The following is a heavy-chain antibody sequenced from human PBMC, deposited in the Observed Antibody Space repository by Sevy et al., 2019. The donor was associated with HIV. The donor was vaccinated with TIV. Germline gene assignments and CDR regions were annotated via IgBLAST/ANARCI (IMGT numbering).Heavy chain of an antibody. J-gene: IGHJ5*02. CDR2: TYDRSKWSN. Sequence: SQTLSLTCAISGDSVSSNSAAWNWIRQSPSRGLEWLGRTYDRSKWSNDYAVSVKSRITINPDTSKNQFSLQLNSVTPEDTAVYDCARDEGGEGSTMNWFDPWGQGTLVTVSS. D-gene: IGHD3-10*01. CDR3: ARDEGGEGSTMNWFDP. V-gene: IGHV6-1*01. CDR1: GDSVSSNSAA.